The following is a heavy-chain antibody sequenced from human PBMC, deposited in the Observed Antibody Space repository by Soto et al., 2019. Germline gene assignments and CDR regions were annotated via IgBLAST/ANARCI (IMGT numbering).Heavy chain of an antibody. D-gene: IGHD2-15*01. CDR1: GYTFISYD. J-gene: IGHJ5*02. CDR2: MNPNSGNT. Sequence: QVQLVQSGAEVKKPGASVKVSCKASGYTFISYDINWVRQATGQGLEWMGWMNPNSGNTGYAQKFQGRVTMTRNTSISTAYMELSSLRSEDTAVYYCARTPSGVVGAPRINWFDPWGQGTRVTVSS. CDR3: ARTPSGVVGAPRINWFDP. V-gene: IGHV1-8*01.